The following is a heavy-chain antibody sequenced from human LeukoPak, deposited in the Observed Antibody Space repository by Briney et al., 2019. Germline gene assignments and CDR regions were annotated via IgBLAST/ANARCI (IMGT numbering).Heavy chain of an antibody. Sequence: SQTLSLTCAISGDSVSSNSAAWSWIRQSPSRGLEWLGRTFYRSSWYYDYAESVKSRITINADTSKNQSSLQLNSVTPEDTAVYYCAGVGATKGWFDPWGQGTLVTVSS. J-gene: IGHJ5*02. CDR1: GDSVSSNSAA. CDR3: AGVGATKGWFDP. CDR2: TFYRSSWYY. D-gene: IGHD1-26*01. V-gene: IGHV6-1*01.